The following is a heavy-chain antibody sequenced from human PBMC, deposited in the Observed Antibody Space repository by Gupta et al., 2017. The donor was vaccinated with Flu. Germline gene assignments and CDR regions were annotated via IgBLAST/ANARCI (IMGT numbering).Heavy chain of an antibody. D-gene: IGHD4-17*01. CDR1: GFTFSSYE. CDR2: ISSSGSTI. Sequence: EVQLVESGGGLVQPGGSLRLSCAASGFTFSSYEMNWVRQAPGKGLEWVSYISSSGSTIYYADSVKGRFTISRDNAKNSLYLQMNSLRAEDTAVYYCAREGHVTVTTVAYYFDYWGQGTLVTVSS. CDR3: AREGHVTVTTVAYYFDY. J-gene: IGHJ4*02. V-gene: IGHV3-48*03.